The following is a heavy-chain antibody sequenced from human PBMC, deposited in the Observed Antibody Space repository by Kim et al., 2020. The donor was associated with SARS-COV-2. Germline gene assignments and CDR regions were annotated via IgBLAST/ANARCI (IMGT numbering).Heavy chain of an antibody. CDR2: IYYSGST. CDR3: ARLVRGASQLRQYYFDY. CDR1: GGSISSSSYY. V-gene: IGHV4-39*07. Sequence: SETLSLTCTVSGGSISSSSYYWGWIRQPPGKGLEWIGSIYYSGSTYYNPSLKSRVTISVDTSKNQFSLKLSSVTAADTAVYYCARLVRGASQLRQYYFDYWGQGTLVTVSS. D-gene: IGHD3-10*01. J-gene: IGHJ4*02.